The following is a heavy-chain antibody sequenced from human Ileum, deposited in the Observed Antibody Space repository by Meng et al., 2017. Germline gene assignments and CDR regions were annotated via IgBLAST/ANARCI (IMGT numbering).Heavy chain of an antibody. CDR2: IFHGDTT. V-gene: IGHV4-4*02. D-gene: IGHD5-12*01. CDR1: GDSISSGNW. J-gene: IGHJ4*02. CDR3: ARGIGDIRVGFDY. Sequence: VPLQKSGQGLVPPSGSLSLSCAVSGDSISSGNWWNWVRQSPGQGLEWIGEIFHGDTTNYNPSLKKRVTLLMDKSKNQFSLQLTSVTAADTAVFYCARGIGDIRVGFDYWGQGILVTASS.